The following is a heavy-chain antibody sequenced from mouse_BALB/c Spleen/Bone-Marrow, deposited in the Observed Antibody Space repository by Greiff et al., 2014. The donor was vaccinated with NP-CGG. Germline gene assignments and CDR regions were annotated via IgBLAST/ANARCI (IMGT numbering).Heavy chain of an antibody. CDR3: ARDINDGYYWYFDV. Sequence: DVHLVESGGGLVQPGGSLRLSCATSGVTFTDYYMSWVRQPPGKALEWLGFIRNKANGHTTEYSASVKGRFTISRDNSQSILYLQMNTLRAEDSATYYCARDINDGYYWYFDVWGAGTTVTVSS. D-gene: IGHD2-3*01. CDR1: GVTFTDYY. CDR2: IRNKANGHTT. V-gene: IGHV7-3*02. J-gene: IGHJ1*01.